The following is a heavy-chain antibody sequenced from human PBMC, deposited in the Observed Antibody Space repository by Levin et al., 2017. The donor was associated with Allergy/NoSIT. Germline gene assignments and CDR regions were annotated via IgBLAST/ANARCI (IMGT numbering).Heavy chain of an antibody. J-gene: IGHJ3*02. CDR1: GFTFSSYE. CDR3: ARDRIAVAGTGAFDI. V-gene: IGHV3-48*03. CDR2: ISSSGSTI. Sequence: SCAASGFTFSSYEMNWVRQAPGKGLEWVSYISSSGSTIYYADSVKGRFTISRDNAKNSLYLQMNSLRAEDTAVYYCARDRIAVAGTGAFDIWGQGTMVTVSS. D-gene: IGHD6-19*01.